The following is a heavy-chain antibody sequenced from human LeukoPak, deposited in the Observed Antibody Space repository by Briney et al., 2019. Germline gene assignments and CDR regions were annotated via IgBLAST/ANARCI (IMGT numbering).Heavy chain of an antibody. J-gene: IGHJ6*02. CDR1: GGTFSSYA. CDR3: ARGYCGGDCYYYYYGMDV. Sequence: GASVKVSCKASGGTFSSYAISWVRQAPGQGLEWMGGIIPIFGTANYAQKFQGRVTITADESMSTAYMELSSLRSEDTAVYYCARGYCGGDCYYYYYGMDVWGQGTTVTVSS. D-gene: IGHD2-21*02. V-gene: IGHV1-69*13. CDR2: IIPIFGTA.